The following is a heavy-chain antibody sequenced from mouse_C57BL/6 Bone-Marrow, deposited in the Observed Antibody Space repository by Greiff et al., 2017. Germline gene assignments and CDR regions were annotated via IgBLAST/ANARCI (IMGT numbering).Heavy chain of an antibody. CDR2: INPNYGTT. D-gene: IGHD2-1*01. V-gene: IGHV1-39*01. CDR3: ARWDGNYGFAY. CDR1: GYSFTDYN. Sequence: EVKLQESGPELVKPGASVKISCKSSGYSFTDYNMNWVKPSNGKSLEWIGVINPNYGTTSYHQKFKGKATLTVDQSSSTAYMQLNSLTSEDSAVYYCARWDGNYGFAYWGQGTLVTVSA. J-gene: IGHJ3*01.